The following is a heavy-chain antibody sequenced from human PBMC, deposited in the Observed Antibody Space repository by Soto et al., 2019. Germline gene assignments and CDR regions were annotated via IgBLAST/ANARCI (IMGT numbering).Heavy chain of an antibody. J-gene: IGHJ6*02. CDR1: GGTFSSYA. CDR2: IIPIFGTA. Sequence: ASVKVSCKASGGTFSSYAISWVRQAPGQGLEWMGGIIPIFGTANYAQKFQGRVTITADESTSTAYMELSSLRSEDTAVYYCARERITIFGVVISPLLDYGMDVWGQGTTVTVSS. V-gene: IGHV1-69*13. CDR3: ARERITIFGVVISPLLDYGMDV. D-gene: IGHD3-3*01.